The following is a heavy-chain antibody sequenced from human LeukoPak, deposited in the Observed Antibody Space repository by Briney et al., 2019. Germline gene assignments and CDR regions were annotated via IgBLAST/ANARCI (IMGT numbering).Heavy chain of an antibody. J-gene: IGHJ4*02. CDR1: GGSISSSSYY. Sequence: PSETLSLTCTVSGGSISSSSYYWSWIRQPPGKGLEWIGYIYYSGSTNYNPSLKSRVTISVDTSKNQFSLKLCSVTAADTAVYYCARVKSSNYDILTGYIDYWGQGTLVTVSS. V-gene: IGHV4-61*01. CDR3: ARVKSSNYDILTGYIDY. D-gene: IGHD3-9*01. CDR2: IYYSGST.